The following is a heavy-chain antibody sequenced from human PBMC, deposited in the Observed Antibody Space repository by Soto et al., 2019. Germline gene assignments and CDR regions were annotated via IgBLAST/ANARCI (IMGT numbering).Heavy chain of an antibody. J-gene: IGHJ5*02. Sequence: GESLKISCKGSGYSFTNYWISWVRRMPGKGLEWMGNIDPVDSYTNYSPSFQGHVTFSVDTSISTAYLQWSGLKASDTAMYYCARIESIARNWFDPWGQGTLVTVSS. V-gene: IGHV5-10-1*01. CDR2: IDPVDSYT. CDR1: GYSFTNYW. D-gene: IGHD6-13*01. CDR3: ARIESIARNWFDP.